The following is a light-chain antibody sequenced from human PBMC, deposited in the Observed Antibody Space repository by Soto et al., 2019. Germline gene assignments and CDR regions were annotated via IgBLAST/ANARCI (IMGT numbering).Light chain of an antibody. CDR1: QSVSSK. CDR2: DAS. Sequence: EIVMTQSPATLSVSPGERATLSCRASQSVSSKLAWYQQKPGQAPRLLIYDASTRATGIPARFSGSGSGTEFTLTISSLQSEDFAIYYCHQYNNWPPWTFGQGTKVDIK. CDR3: HQYNNWPPWT. V-gene: IGKV3-15*01. J-gene: IGKJ1*01.